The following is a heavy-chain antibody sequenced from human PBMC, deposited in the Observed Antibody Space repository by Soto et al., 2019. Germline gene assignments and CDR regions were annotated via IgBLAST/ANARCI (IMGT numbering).Heavy chain of an antibody. J-gene: IGHJ4*02. V-gene: IGHV3-15*01. D-gene: IGHD6-19*01. CDR2: IRSKTDGGTT. CDR3: RTQWLD. Sequence: PGGSLRISCAASGFTFINAWMSWVRQAPGKGLEWVGRIRSKTDGGTTDYAAPVKGRFIISRDDSKKTVSLQMNSLKTEDTAVYYCRTQWLDWGQGTLVTVSS. CDR1: GFTFINAW.